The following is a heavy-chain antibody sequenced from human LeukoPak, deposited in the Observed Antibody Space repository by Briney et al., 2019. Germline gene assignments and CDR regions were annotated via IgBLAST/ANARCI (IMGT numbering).Heavy chain of an antibody. Sequence: ASVKVSCKASGYTFSSYGITWVREAPGQGLEWMGWINGYNGNTKYAQKVQGRVILTTDRSTSTAYMELKSLRSDDTAIYYCARGGRLGDYREDYWGQGTLVTVSS. CDR1: GYTFSSYG. V-gene: IGHV1-18*01. J-gene: IGHJ4*02. D-gene: IGHD4-17*01. CDR2: INGYNGNT. CDR3: ARGGRLGDYREDY.